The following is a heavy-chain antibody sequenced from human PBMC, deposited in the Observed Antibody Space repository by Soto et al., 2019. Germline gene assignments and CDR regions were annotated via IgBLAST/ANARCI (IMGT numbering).Heavy chain of an antibody. CDR3: ARALRRSLNFFYYMDV. CDR2: LGGNGFTT. D-gene: IGHD6-13*01. Sequence: EVQLLESGGGLVQPGGSLRLSCVVSGFTFGSYAMSWVRQAPEKGPEWVAILGGNGFTTYYADSVKGRFTISGDKCKSTLFLQMNSRRADDTGVYYCARALRRSLNFFYYMDVWGRGTSVTVSS. V-gene: IGHV3-23*01. J-gene: IGHJ6*03. CDR1: GFTFGSYA.